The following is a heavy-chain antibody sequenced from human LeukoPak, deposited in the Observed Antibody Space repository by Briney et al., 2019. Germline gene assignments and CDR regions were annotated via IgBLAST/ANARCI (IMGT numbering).Heavy chain of an antibody. V-gene: IGHV6-1*01. CDR2: TYYRSKWYN. CDR3: ARELNYDFWSGLRHDYYYYGMDV. D-gene: IGHD3-3*01. J-gene: IGHJ6*02. CDR1: GDSVFSNSAA. Sequence: SQTLSLTCAISGDSVFSNSAAWNWIRQSPSRGLEWLGRTYYRSKWYNDYAVSVKSRITINPDTSKNQFSLQLNSVTPEDTAVYYCARELNYDFWSGLRHDYYYYGMDVWGQGTTVTVSS.